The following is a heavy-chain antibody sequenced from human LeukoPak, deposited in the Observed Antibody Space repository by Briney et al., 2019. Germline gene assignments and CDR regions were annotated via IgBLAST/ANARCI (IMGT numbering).Heavy chain of an antibody. CDR1: GGTFSSYA. V-gene: IGHV1-69*05. J-gene: IGHJ5*02. Sequence: ASVKVSCKASGGTFSSYAISWVRQAPGQGLEWMGGIIPIFGTANYAQKFQGRVTITTDESTSTAYMELSSLISEDTAVYYCAKDQAALTGDWFDPWGRGTLVTVSS. D-gene: IGHD2-15*01. CDR3: AKDQAALTGDWFDP. CDR2: IIPIFGTA.